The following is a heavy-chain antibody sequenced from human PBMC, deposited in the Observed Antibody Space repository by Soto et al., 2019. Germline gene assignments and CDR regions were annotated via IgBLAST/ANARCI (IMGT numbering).Heavy chain of an antibody. Sequence: QLQLQESGSGLVKPSQNLSLTCAVSGGSISSGGYSWNWIRQPPGKGLEWIGYIYDSGNTNFNPSLMSRGSISADRSKNHFSMTLTSVTAADTAVYYCARGYASGLPGYWGQGILVTVSS. CDR3: ARGYASGLPGY. CDR1: GGSISSGGYS. D-gene: IGHD6-19*01. CDR2: IYDSGNT. V-gene: IGHV4-30-2*01. J-gene: IGHJ4*02.